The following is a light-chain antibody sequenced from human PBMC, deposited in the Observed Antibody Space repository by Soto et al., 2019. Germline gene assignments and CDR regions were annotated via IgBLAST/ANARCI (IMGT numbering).Light chain of an antibody. CDR3: CSYAGSSTWV. Sequence: QSVLTQPASVSGSPGQSITISCTGTSSDVGSYNLVSWYQQHPGKAPKLMIYEVNKRPSGLSNRFSGSKSGNTASLTISGLQADDEADYYCCSYAGSSTWVFGGGTKLTVL. V-gene: IGLV2-23*02. J-gene: IGLJ3*02. CDR2: EVN. CDR1: SSDVGSYNL.